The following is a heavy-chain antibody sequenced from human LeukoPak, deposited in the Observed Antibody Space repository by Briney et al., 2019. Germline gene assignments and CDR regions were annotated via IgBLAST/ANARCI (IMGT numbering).Heavy chain of an antibody. Sequence: PSETLSLTCTVSGGSISSYYWSWIRQPPGKGLEWIGYIYYGGSTNYNPSLKSRVTISVDTSKNQFSLKLSSVTAADTAVYYCAGGNDILTGYFNWFDPWGQGTLDTVSS. J-gene: IGHJ5*02. CDR2: IYYGGST. V-gene: IGHV4-59*01. D-gene: IGHD3-9*01. CDR3: AGGNDILTGYFNWFDP. CDR1: GGSISSYY.